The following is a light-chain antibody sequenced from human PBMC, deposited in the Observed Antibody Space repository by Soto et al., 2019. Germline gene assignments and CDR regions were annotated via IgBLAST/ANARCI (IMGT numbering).Light chain of an antibody. V-gene: IGKV1-39*01. Sequence: DIQMTQSPSSLSASVGDRVTITCRASQRISTYLIWYQQKPGKAPKLLIYGTSSLQSGVPSRFSGSGSGTHFTPTISSLQPEDFATYYCQQSYSTPFTFGPGTKVDIK. CDR2: GTS. J-gene: IGKJ3*01. CDR3: QQSYSTPFT. CDR1: QRISTY.